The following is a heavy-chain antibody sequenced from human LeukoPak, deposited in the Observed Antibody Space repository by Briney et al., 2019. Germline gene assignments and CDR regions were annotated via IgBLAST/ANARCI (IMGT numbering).Heavy chain of an antibody. J-gene: IGHJ3*02. D-gene: IGHD4-17*01. CDR3: ARESVTTLMVGAFDI. Sequence: SETLSLTCTVSGYSISSGYYWGWIRQPPGKGLEWIGSTYHSGSTYYNPSLKSRVTISVDTSKNQFSLKLSSVTAADTAVYYCARESVTTLMVGAFDIWGQGTMVTVSS. CDR1: GYSISSGYY. V-gene: IGHV4-38-2*02. CDR2: TYHSGST.